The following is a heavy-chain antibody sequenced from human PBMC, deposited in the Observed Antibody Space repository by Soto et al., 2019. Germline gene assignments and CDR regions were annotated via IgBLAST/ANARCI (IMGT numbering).Heavy chain of an antibody. D-gene: IGHD3-10*01. Sequence: ASVKVSCKASGYTFTSYDINWVRQATGQGLEWMGWMNPNSGNTGYAQKFQGRVTMTRNTSISTAYMELSSLRSEDTAVYYCASEGYYYGSGIDAFDIWGQGTMVTVSS. J-gene: IGHJ3*02. CDR1: GYTFTSYD. CDR3: ASEGYYYGSGIDAFDI. CDR2: MNPNSGNT. V-gene: IGHV1-8*01.